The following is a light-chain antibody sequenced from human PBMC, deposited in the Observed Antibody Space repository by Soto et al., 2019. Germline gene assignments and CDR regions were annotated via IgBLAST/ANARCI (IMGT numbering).Light chain of an antibody. CDR2: DAS. J-gene: IGKJ2*01. V-gene: IGKV3-20*01. Sequence: ETVLTQSPGTLSLSPGERATLSCRTSQSVSNSYLAWYQQKPGQAPRLLIYDASSRAPGIPDRFSGSGFGTDLTLTFLTLEPADLGVYSCHQCGFPLITFGRETPLEI. CDR1: QSVSNSY. CDR3: HQCGFPLIT.